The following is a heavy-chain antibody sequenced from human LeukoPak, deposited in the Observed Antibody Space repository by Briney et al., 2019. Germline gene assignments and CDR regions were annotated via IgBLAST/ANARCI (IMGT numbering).Heavy chain of an antibody. V-gene: IGHV3-15*01. D-gene: IGHD2-15*01. CDR3: TAVGHWGGGDRCYSTAGAGMF. Sequence: GGSLRLSCAASGFTFSDDWMTWVRQAPGKGLEWVGRVKSRSDSGTIDYAAPVKGRFNISRDDSKKTLFLQMNSLMIEDTAVYYCTAVGHWGGGDRCYSTAGAGMFWGRGALVTVSS. J-gene: IGHJ4*02. CDR2: VKSRSDSGTI. CDR1: GFTFSDDW.